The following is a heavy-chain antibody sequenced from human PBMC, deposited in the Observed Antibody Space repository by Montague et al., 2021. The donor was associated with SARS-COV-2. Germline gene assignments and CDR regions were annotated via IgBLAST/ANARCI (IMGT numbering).Heavy chain of an antibody. J-gene: IGHJ5*02. Sequence: SETLSLTCDVSGDSINSAPYCWAWLRQPPGRGLEWIGNIYYSGSTMYNPSLKSRVTMSVDTSKNQFSLHLTLVTAAGTAVYYCARRLTVLEPPFDPWGQGTLVIVSS. CDR3: ARRLTVLEPPFDP. CDR1: GDSINSAPYC. CDR2: IYYSGST. V-gene: IGHV4-39*01. D-gene: IGHD1-1*01.